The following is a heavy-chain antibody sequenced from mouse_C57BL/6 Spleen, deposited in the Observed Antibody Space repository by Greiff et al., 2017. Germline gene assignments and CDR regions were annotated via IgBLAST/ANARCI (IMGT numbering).Heavy chain of an antibody. D-gene: IGHD1-1*01. CDR3: AREITTVVAGRYYFDY. J-gene: IGHJ2*01. Sequence: ESGPGLVKPSQSLSLTCSVTGYSITSGYYWNWIRQFPGNKLEWMGYISYDGSNNYNPSLKNRISITRDTSKNQFFLKLNSVTTEDTATYYCAREITTVVAGRYYFDYWGQGTTLTVSS. CDR2: ISYDGSN. V-gene: IGHV3-6*01. CDR1: GYSITSGYY.